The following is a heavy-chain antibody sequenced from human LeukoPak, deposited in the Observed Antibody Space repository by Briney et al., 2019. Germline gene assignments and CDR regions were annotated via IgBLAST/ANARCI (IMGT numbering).Heavy chain of an antibody. Sequence: SVKVSCKASGGTFSSYTINWVRQAPGQGLEWMGRITPIFDTANYAQNFQGRVTITADKSTTTVYMELTSLRSEDTAGYYCSGDLYCHHDSWGQGTLVTVSS. J-gene: IGHJ5*02. D-gene: IGHD2-15*01. V-gene: IGHV1-69*08. CDR2: ITPIFDTA. CDR1: GGTFSSYT. CDR3: SGDLYCHHDS.